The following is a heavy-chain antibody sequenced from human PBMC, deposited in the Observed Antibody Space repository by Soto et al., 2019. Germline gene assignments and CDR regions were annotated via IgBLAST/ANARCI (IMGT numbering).Heavy chain of an antibody. D-gene: IGHD6-19*01. CDR1: GFTFSSYA. J-gene: IGHJ4*02. V-gene: IGHV3-30-3*01. Sequence: QVQLVESGGGVVQPGRSLRLSCAASGFTFSSYAMHWVRQAPGKGLEWVAVISYDGSNKYYADSVKGRFTISRDNSKNTLYLQMNSLRAEDTAVYYGARVWYSSGWPDYWGQGTLVTVSS. CDR3: ARVWYSSGWPDY. CDR2: ISYDGSNK.